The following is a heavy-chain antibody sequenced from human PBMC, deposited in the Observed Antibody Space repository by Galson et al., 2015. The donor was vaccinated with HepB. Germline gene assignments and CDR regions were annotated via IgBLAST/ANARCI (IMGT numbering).Heavy chain of an antibody. J-gene: IGHJ6*02. CDR2: INPSGGST. CDR1: GYTFTSYY. Sequence: SVKVSCKASGYTFTSYYMHWVRQAPGQGLEWMGIINPSGGSTSYAQKFQGRVTMTRDTSTSTVYMELSSLRSEDTAVYYCARERYCSSTSCYAWGYYGMDVWGQGTTVTVSS. D-gene: IGHD2-2*01. CDR3: ARERYCSSTSCYAWGYYGMDV. V-gene: IGHV1-46*01.